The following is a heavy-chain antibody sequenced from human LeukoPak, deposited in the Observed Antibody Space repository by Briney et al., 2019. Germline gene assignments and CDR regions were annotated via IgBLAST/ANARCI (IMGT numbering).Heavy chain of an antibody. D-gene: IGHD5-18*01. CDR3: AHVNKTMVDC. CDR1: GFSLSTNGVG. J-gene: IGHJ4*02. Sequence: KESGPTLVKPTQTLTLTCTFSGFSLSTNGVGVGWIRRPPGKALEWLALIYWTDDKRYSPSLKSSLTITEDTSKNQVVLTMTNMDPVDTATYYCAHVNKTMVDCWGQGTLVTVSS. V-gene: IGHV2-5*01. CDR2: IYWTDDK.